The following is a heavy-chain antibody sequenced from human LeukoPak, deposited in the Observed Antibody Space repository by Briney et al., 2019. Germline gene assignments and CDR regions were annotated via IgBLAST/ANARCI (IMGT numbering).Heavy chain of an antibody. CDR1: GFTFSSYS. V-gene: IGHV3-66*01. CDR2: IYSGGST. CDR3: ARGSTVTSPSYYFDY. D-gene: IGHD4-17*01. J-gene: IGHJ4*02. Sequence: GGSLRLSCAASGFTFSSYSMNWVRQAPGKGLEWVSVIYSGGSTYYADSVKGRFTISRDNSKNTLYLQMNSLRAEDTAVYYCARGSTVTSPSYYFDYWGQGTLVTVSS.